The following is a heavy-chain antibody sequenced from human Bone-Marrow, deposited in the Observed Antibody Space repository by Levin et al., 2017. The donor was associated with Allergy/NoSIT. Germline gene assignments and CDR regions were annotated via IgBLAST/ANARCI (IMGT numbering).Heavy chain of an antibody. D-gene: IGHD5-18*01. CDR2: IYYSGST. V-gene: IGHV4-30-4*01. Sequence: SSETLSLTCTVSGGSISSGDYYWSWIRQPPGKGLEWIGYIYYSGSTYYNPSLKSRVTISVDTSKNQFSLKLSSVTAADTAVYYCAREQLRPAGFDYWGQGTLVTVSS. CDR1: GGSISSGDYY. J-gene: IGHJ4*02. CDR3: AREQLRPAGFDY.